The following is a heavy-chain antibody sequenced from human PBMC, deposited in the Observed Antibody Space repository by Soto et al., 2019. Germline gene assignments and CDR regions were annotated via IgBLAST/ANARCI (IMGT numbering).Heavy chain of an antibody. CDR2: ILPVFGTA. J-gene: IGHJ3*02. CDR3: ARGHEYGGNSDACDI. D-gene: IGHD4-17*01. V-gene: IGHV1-69*14. CDR1: GGTFSTSS. Sequence: QVHLVQSGAEVKKPGSSVKVSCKASGGTFSTSSINWLRQAPGQRPEWMGNILPVFGTADYAQKFRDGVTITADKSTNTAYMELRSLFSEDAAVYYCARGHEYGGNSDACDIWGQGTVVTVSS.